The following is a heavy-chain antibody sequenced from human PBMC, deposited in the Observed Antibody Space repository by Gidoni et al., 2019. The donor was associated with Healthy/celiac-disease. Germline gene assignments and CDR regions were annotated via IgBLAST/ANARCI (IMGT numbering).Heavy chain of an antibody. CDR2: IRSKAYGGTT. D-gene: IGHD3-22*01. Sequence: EVQLVESGGGLVQPGRSLSLSCTASGFTFGDYAMGWFRQAPGKGREWVGFIRSKAYGGTTEYAASVKGRFTISRDDTKSIAYLQMNSLKTEDTAVYYCTRDRRYYDSNAFDIWGQGTMVTVSS. J-gene: IGHJ3*02. CDR3: TRDRRYYDSNAFDI. CDR1: GFTFGDYA. V-gene: IGHV3-49*03.